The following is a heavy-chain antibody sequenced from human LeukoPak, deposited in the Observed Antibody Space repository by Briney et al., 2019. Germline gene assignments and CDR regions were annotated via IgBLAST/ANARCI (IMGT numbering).Heavy chain of an antibody. J-gene: IGHJ3*02. CDR3: ARVGFNAFDI. Sequence: PGGSLRLSCAASGFILSSYDMHWVRQATGKGLEWVSGIGSGGNTYYAGSVKGRFTISRESAKNSFYLQMNSLRAGDTSLYYCARVGFNAFDIWGQGTMVTVSS. CDR1: GFILSSYD. V-gene: IGHV3-13*04. CDR2: IGSGGNT. D-gene: IGHD3-10*01.